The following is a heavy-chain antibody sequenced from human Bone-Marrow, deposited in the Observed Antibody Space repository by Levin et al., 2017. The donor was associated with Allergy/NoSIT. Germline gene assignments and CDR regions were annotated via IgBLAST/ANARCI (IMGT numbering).Heavy chain of an antibody. Sequence: PGGSLRLSCAASGFALSTYVMSWVRQAPGKGLEWVSVITPGGTITHYADSVKGRFTISRDNSKNTLYLQMNSLTAEDTATYFCVKETGTVTYYYYFMDVWGKGTTVTVSS. V-gene: IGHV3-23*01. CDR2: ITPGGTIT. CDR3: VKETGTVTYYYYFMDV. J-gene: IGHJ6*03. CDR1: GFALSTYV. D-gene: IGHD1-7*01.